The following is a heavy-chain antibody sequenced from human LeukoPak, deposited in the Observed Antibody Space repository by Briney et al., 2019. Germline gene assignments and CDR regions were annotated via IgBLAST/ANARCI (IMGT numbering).Heavy chain of an antibody. J-gene: IGHJ4*02. Sequence: GGSLRLSCAASGFTVSSNYMSWVRQAPGKGLEWVSVIYSGGSTYYADSVKGRFTISRDNSKNTLYLQMNSLRAEDTAVYYCAKDGAGGFWSGYSTFDYWGQGTLVTVSS. V-gene: IGHV3-66*01. CDR2: IYSGGST. CDR1: GFTVSSNY. D-gene: IGHD3-3*01. CDR3: AKDGAGGFWSGYSTFDY.